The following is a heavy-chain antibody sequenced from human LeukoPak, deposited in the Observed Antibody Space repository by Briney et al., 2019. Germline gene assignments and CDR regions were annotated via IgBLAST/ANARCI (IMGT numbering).Heavy chain of an antibody. CDR3: AKDLQGSGRYYYGMDV. J-gene: IGHJ6*02. V-gene: IGHV3-9*01. CDR1: GFTFDDYA. D-gene: IGHD3-10*01. Sequence: GRSLRLSCAASGFTFDDYAMHWVRQAPGKGLEWVSGISWNSGSIGYADSVKGRFTISRDNAKNSLYLQMNSLRAEDTALYYCAKDLQGSGRYYYGMDVWGQGTTVTASS. CDR2: ISWNSGSI.